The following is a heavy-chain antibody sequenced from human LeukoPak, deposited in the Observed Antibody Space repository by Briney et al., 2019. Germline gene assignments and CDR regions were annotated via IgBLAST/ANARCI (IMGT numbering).Heavy chain of an antibody. D-gene: IGHD1-26*01. J-gene: IGHJ4*02. V-gene: IGHV3-21*01. CDR2: ISSSSSYI. CDR3: ARDGIYTA. Sequence: GGSLKLSCAASGFTFSGSAMGWARQAPGKGLEWVSSISSSSSYIYYADSVKGRFTISRDNAKNSLYLQMNSLRAEDTAVYYCARDGIYTAWGQGTLVTVSS. CDR1: GFTFSGSA.